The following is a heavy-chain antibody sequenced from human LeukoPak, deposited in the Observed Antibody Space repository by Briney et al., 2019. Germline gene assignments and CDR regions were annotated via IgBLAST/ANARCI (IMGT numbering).Heavy chain of an antibody. CDR3: ARGGSYLSAFGI. CDR2: ISSSSGYV. J-gene: IGHJ3*02. D-gene: IGHD1-26*01. V-gene: IGHV3-21*01. Sequence: GGSLRLSCAASGFTSSSYSMNWVRQAPGKGLEWVSSISSSSGYVYYADSVKGRFTISRNNAKNSLYLQMNSLRAEDTAVYYCARGGSYLSAFGIWGQGTMVTVSS. CDR1: GFTSSSYS.